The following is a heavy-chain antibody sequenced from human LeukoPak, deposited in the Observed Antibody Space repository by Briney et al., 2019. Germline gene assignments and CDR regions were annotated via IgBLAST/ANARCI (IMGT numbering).Heavy chain of an antibody. CDR3: AKVSGGYRYFDY. Sequence: GGSLRLSCAASGFTFSNYAMSWVRQAPGKGLERVSTISGSGGSTYYADSVRGRFTISRDNSKNTLYLQMNSLRVEDTTIYYCAKVSGGYRYFDYWGQGTLVTVSS. J-gene: IGHJ4*02. V-gene: IGHV3-23*01. CDR2: ISGSGGST. CDR1: GFTFSNYA. D-gene: IGHD3-16*02.